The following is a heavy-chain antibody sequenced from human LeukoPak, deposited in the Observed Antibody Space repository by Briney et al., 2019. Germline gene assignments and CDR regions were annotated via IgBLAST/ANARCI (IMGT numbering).Heavy chain of an antibody. V-gene: IGHV1-18*01. Sequence: KVSCKASGYTFTSYGVSWVRQAPGQGLEWMGWISAYNGNTNYAQKLQGRVTMTTDTSTSTAYMELRSLRSDDTAVYYCARAGIVGGPTHLVFDYWGQGTLVTVSS. J-gene: IGHJ4*02. CDR2: ISAYNGNT. CDR3: ARAGIVGGPTHLVFDY. D-gene: IGHD1-26*01. CDR1: GYTFTSYG.